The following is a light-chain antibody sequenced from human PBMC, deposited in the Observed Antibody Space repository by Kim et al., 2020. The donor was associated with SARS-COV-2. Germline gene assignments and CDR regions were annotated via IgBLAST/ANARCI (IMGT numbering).Light chain of an antibody. V-gene: IGKV1-16*02. CDR3: QQYKSYPLT. Sequence: DIQMTQSPSSLSASVGERVTITCRASQDISNSLAWFQQKPGEVPKCLMYATSSLQSGVPSKFSGSGSGTDFTLTISSLQPEDFATYFCQQYKSYPLTFGGGTKVDSK. CDR2: ATS. J-gene: IGKJ4*01. CDR1: QDISNS.